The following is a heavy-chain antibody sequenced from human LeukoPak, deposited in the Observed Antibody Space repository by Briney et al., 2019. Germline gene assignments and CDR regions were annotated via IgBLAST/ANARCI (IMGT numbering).Heavy chain of an antibody. CDR1: GFTFSSYA. D-gene: IGHD2-2*01. V-gene: IGHV3-11*06. J-gene: IGHJ6*02. Sequence: GGSLRLSCAASGFTFSSYAMSWIRQAPGKGLEWVSYISSSSSYTNYADSVKGRFTISRDNAKNSLYLQMNSLRAEDTAVYYCARDLRYCSSTSCPYYYYGMDVWGQGTTVTVSS. CDR3: ARDLRYCSSTSCPYYYYGMDV. CDR2: ISSSSSYT.